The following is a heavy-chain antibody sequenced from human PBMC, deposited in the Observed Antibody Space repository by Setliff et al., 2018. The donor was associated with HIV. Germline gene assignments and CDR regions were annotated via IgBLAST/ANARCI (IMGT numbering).Heavy chain of an antibody. CDR3: ARDPPLMITFGGVIVDDAFDI. Sequence: ASVKVSCKASGYTFTGYYMHWVRQAPGQGLDWMGRIIPILGVANYAQRFPGKFTITADKSTSTAYMELSSLRSEDTAVYYCARDPPLMITFGGVIVDDAFDIWGQGTMVTVSS. CDR1: GYTFTGYY. V-gene: IGHV1-69*04. CDR2: IIPILGVA. D-gene: IGHD3-16*02. J-gene: IGHJ3*02.